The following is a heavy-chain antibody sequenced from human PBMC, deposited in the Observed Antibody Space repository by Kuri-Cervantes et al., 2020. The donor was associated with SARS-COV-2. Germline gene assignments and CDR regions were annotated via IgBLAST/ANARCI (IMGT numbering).Heavy chain of an antibody. J-gene: IGHJ3*02. Sequence: SVKVSCKASGGPFSSYAISWVRQAPGQGLEWMGRIIPIFGTANYAQKFQGRVTITADESTSTAYMELSSLRSEDTAVYYCASPAGTHPQYAFDIWGQGTMVTVSS. CDR1: GGPFSSYA. CDR2: IIPIFGTA. CDR3: ASPAGTHPQYAFDI. V-gene: IGHV1-69*13. D-gene: IGHD1-14*01.